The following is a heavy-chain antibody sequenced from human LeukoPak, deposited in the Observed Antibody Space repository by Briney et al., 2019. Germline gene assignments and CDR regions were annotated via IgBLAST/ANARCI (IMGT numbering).Heavy chain of an antibody. D-gene: IGHD6-13*01. J-gene: IGHJ6*03. Sequence: GASVKVSCKASGYTFTSYGISWVRQAPGQGLEGMGWISAYNGNTNYAQKLQGRVTMTPDTSTSTAYMELRSLRSDDTAVYYCARIAAAPNYYMDVWGKGTTVTVSS. CDR2: ISAYNGNT. V-gene: IGHV1-18*01. CDR3: ARIAAAPNYYMDV. CDR1: GYTFTSYG.